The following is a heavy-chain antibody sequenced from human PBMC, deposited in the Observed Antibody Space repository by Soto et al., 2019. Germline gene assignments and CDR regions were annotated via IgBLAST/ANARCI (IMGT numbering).Heavy chain of an antibody. D-gene: IGHD6-13*01. CDR1: VFTFISYA. CDR3: AKDLQIAAAGNWFDP. CDR2: ISGSGGST. V-gene: IGHV3-23*01. Sequence: GGSLRLSCASSVFTFISYAMSWVRQAPGKGLEWVSAISGSGGSTYYADSVKGRFTISRDNSKNTLYLQMNSLRAEDTAVYYCAKDLQIAAAGNWFDPWGQGTLVTVSS. J-gene: IGHJ5*02.